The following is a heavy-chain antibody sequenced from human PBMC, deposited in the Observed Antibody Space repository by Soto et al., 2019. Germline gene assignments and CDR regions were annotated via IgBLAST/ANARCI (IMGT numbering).Heavy chain of an antibody. Sequence: EVQLVESGGGLVKPGGSLRLSCAASGFTFSSYDMNWVRQAPGKGLEYVSSITTSGSYIYYGDSVRGRFTISRDNAKNSLFLQMDSLRAEDTAEYYCVSSGTAPMLRHNWFEPWGKGTLVTGSS. D-gene: IGHD1-1*01. CDR1: GFTFSSYD. V-gene: IGHV3-21*01. CDR3: VSSGTAPMLRHNWFEP. CDR2: ITTSGSYI. J-gene: IGHJ5*02.